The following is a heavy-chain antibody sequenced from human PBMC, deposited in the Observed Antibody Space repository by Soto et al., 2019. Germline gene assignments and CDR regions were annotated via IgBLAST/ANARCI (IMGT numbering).Heavy chain of an antibody. V-gene: IGHV4-59*01. Sequence: QVQLQESGPGLVKPSETLSLTCTVSGGSISGYYWSWMRQPPGKGLEWIGLLYYSGSTTYNPSLKSRVTISVVTSKNQVSLKLSSVTAADTAVYYCARETYGDYGHLDYWGQGILVTVSS. CDR2: LYYSGST. J-gene: IGHJ4*02. CDR1: GGSISGYY. D-gene: IGHD4-17*01. CDR3: ARETYGDYGHLDY.